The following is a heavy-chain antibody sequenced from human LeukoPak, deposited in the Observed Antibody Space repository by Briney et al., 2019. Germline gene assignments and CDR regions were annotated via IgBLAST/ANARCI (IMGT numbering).Heavy chain of an antibody. D-gene: IGHD6-13*01. V-gene: IGHV3-23*01. CDR3: AKTTSSSSWYKGFDY. Sequence: PGGSLRLSCAASGFTFSSYAMSWARQAPGKGLEWVSAISGSGGSTYYADSVKGRFTISRDNSKNTLYLQMNSLRAEDTAVYYCAKTTSSSSWYKGFDYWGQGTLVTVSS. CDR1: GFTFSSYA. CDR2: ISGSGGST. J-gene: IGHJ4*02.